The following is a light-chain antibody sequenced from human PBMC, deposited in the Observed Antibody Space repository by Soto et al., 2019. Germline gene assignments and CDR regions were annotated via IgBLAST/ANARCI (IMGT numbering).Light chain of an antibody. CDR2: HAS. CDR3: QQRDTYPFT. CDR1: QGMSNH. Sequence: DIQLTQSPSFLSASVGDRVTITCRASQGMSNHFAWYQQKPGKAPSLLIYHASTLQSGVSSRFSGSQSRTELTLTISSLHTEDFATYYCQQRDTYPFTFGHGNQVAVK. V-gene: IGKV1-9*01. J-gene: IGKJ3*01.